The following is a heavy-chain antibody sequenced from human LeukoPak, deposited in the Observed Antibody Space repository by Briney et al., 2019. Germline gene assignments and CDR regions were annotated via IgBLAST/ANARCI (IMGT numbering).Heavy chain of an antibody. Sequence: GGSLRLSCAASGFTFSNYGLSWVRQAPGKGLEWVSAISGSGGTTYYADSVKGRFTISRDNSKNTLYLQMNSLRAEDTAVYYCARRAGAYSHPYDYWGQGTLVTVSS. D-gene: IGHD4/OR15-4a*01. CDR3: ARRAGAYSHPYDY. J-gene: IGHJ4*02. V-gene: IGHV3-23*01. CDR2: ISGSGGTT. CDR1: GFTFSNYG.